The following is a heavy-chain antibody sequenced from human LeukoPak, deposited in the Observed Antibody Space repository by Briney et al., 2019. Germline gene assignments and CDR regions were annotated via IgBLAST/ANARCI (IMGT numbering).Heavy chain of an antibody. Sequence: SETLSLTCSVSGGSISSYYWSWIRQPAGKGLEWIGRIYTSGSTNYNPSLKSRVTMSVDTSKNQFSLKLSSVTAADTAVYYCAREPYSSGWQGLYYYYYYMDVWGKGTTVTVSS. J-gene: IGHJ6*03. CDR1: GGSISSYY. CDR2: IYTSGST. CDR3: AREPYSSGWQGLYYYYYYMDV. D-gene: IGHD6-19*01. V-gene: IGHV4-4*07.